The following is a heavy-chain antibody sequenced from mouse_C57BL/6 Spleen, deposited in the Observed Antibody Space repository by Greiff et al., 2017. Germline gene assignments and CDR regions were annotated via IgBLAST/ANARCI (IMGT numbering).Heavy chain of an antibody. J-gene: IGHJ3*01. V-gene: IGHV1-61*01. D-gene: IGHD3-2*02. CDR2: IYPSDSET. Sequence: QVQLQQPGAELVRPGSSVKLSCKASGYTFTSYWMDWVKQRPGQGLEWIGNIYPSDSETHYNQKFKDKATLTVDKSSSTAYMQLSSLTSEDSAVYYCARGGSSGAWFAYGGQGTLVTVSA. CDR3: ARGGSSGAWFAY. CDR1: GYTFTSYW.